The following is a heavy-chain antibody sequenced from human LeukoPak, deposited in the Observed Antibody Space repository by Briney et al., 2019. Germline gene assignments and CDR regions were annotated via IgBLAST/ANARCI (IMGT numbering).Heavy chain of an antibody. J-gene: IGHJ5*02. CDR2: IVVGSGNT. Sequence: GASVKVSCKASGFTFTSSAMQWVRQARGQRLEWIGWIVVGSGNTNYAQKFQERVTITRDMSTSTAYMELSSLRSEDTAVYYCAADRSGDYYDSSGYSGFDPWGQGTLVTVSS. CDR3: AADRSGDYYDSSGYSGFDP. CDR1: GFTFTSSA. V-gene: IGHV1-58*02. D-gene: IGHD3-22*01.